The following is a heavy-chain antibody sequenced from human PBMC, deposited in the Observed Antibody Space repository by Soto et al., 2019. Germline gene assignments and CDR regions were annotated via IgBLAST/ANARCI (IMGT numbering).Heavy chain of an antibody. Sequence: SETLSLTCAVSGGSISSSNWWSWVRQPPGKGLEWIGEIYHSGSTNYNPSLKSRVTISVDKSKNQYSLKLSSVTAADTAVYYCARHPYGDYVGYYYGMDVWGQGTTVTVSS. J-gene: IGHJ6*02. CDR3: ARHPYGDYVGYYYGMDV. CDR2: IYHSGST. CDR1: GGSISSSNW. V-gene: IGHV4-4*02. D-gene: IGHD4-17*01.